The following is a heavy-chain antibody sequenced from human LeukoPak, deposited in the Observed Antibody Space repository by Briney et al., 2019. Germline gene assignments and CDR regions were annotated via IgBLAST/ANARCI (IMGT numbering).Heavy chain of an antibody. J-gene: IGHJ6*02. CDR2: INPNSGGT. D-gene: IGHD3-10*01. V-gene: IGHV1-2*04. Sequence: ASVKVSCKASGYTFTGYYMHRVRQAPGQGLEWMGWINPNSGGTNYAQKFQGWVTMTRDTSISTAYMELSRLRSDDTAVYYCARDCDYYGSGSYYNFNGMDVWGQGTTVTVSS. CDR1: GYTFTGYY. CDR3: ARDCDYYGSGSYYNFNGMDV.